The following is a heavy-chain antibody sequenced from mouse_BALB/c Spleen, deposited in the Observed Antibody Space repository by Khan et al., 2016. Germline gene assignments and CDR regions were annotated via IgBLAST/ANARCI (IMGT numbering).Heavy chain of an antibody. D-gene: IGHD2-13*01. CDR3: ARRVVTRDYYGMDY. J-gene: IGHJ4*01. CDR1: GFTFSSFG. Sequence: EVELVESGGGLVQPGGSRKLSCAASGFTFSSFGMHWVRQAPEKGLEWVAYISSGSSTIYYADTVKGRFTISRDNPKTTLFLQMTSLRSEDTAMYYCARRVVTRDYYGMDYWGQGTSVTVSS. CDR2: ISSGSSTI. V-gene: IGHV5-17*02.